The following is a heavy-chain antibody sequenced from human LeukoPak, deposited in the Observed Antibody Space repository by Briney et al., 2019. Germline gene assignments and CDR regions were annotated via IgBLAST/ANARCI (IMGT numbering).Heavy chain of an antibody. CDR1: RGSISDSIRTSY. D-gene: IGHD1-26*01. Sequence: SETLSLTCAVSRGSISDSIRTSYWSWLRQPPGKGLEWIGYISPWGSVNDNPSLRGRLTISVDTSKNHFFLNLTSVSAADTAVYYCARIPLAYSGAYYFDSWGQGTLVTVS. CDR2: ISPWGSV. CDR3: ARIPLAYSGAYYFDS. V-gene: IGHV4-4*09. J-gene: IGHJ4*02.